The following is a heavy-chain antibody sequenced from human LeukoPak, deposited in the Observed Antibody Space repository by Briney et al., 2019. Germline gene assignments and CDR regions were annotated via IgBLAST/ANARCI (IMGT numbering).Heavy chain of an antibody. Sequence: SETLSLTCTVSGVSISSYYWSWIRQPPGKGLEWIGYIYYSGSTNYNPSLKSRVTISVDTSKNQFSLKLSSVTAADTAVYYCARDNRGKSGWTVWGQGTLVTVSS. CDR1: GVSISSYY. V-gene: IGHV4-59*01. CDR2: IYYSGST. CDR3: ARDNRGKSGWTV. D-gene: IGHD3-3*01. J-gene: IGHJ4*02.